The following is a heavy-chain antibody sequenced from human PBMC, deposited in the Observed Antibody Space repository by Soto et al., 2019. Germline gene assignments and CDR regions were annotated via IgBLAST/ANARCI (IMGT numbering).Heavy chain of an antibody. V-gene: IGHV1-69*12. CDR2: IIPIFGTA. CDR1: GGTFSSYA. D-gene: IGHD6-6*01. Sequence: QVQLVQSGAEVKKPGSSVKVSCKASGGTFSSYAISWVRQAPGQGLEWMGGIIPIFGTANYAQKFQGRVTITADESTSTADMELSSLRSEDTAVYYCARGVGQLVGGDYYYGMDVWGQGTTVTVSS. CDR3: ARGVGQLVGGDYYYGMDV. J-gene: IGHJ6*02.